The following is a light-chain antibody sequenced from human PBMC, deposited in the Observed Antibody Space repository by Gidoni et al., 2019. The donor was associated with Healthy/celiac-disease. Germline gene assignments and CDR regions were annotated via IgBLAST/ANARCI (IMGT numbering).Light chain of an antibody. V-gene: IGLV2-23*02. Sequence: QSALTPPAPVSGSRGQSITISCTGTSSDVGSYNLVSWYQQHPGKAPKLMIDEVSKRPSGVSNRFSGSKSGNTASLTISGLQAEDEADYYCCSYAGSSTHVVFGGGTKLTVL. CDR3: CSYAGSSTHVV. CDR2: EVS. CDR1: SSDVGSYNL. J-gene: IGLJ2*01.